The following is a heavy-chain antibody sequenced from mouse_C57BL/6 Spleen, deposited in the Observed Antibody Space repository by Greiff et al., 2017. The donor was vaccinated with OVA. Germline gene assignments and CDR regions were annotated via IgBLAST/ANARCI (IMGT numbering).Heavy chain of an antibody. CDR2: IYPGSGNT. Sequence: VQLQESGPELVKPGASVKISCKASGYSFTSYYIHWVKQRPGQGLEWIGWIYPGSGNTKYNEKFKGKATLTADTSPSTAYMQLSSLTSEDSAVYYSARRGAQALDYWGQGTTLTVSS. J-gene: IGHJ2*01. CDR1: GYSFTSYY. D-gene: IGHD3-2*02. V-gene: IGHV1-66*01. CDR3: ARRGAQALDY.